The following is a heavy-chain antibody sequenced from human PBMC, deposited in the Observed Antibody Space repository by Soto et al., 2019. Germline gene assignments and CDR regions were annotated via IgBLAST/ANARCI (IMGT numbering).Heavy chain of an antibody. CDR1: GYTFTGYY. Sequence: QVQLVQSGAEVKKPGASVKVSCKASGYTFTGYYMHWVRQAPGQGLEWMGWINPNSGGTNYAQKFQGWVTMTRDTSISTAYMELSRLTSDDTAVYYCARDGGIVATIQGYYFDYWGQGTLVTVSS. J-gene: IGHJ4*02. CDR2: INPNSGGT. CDR3: ARDGGIVATIQGYYFDY. D-gene: IGHD5-12*01. V-gene: IGHV1-2*04.